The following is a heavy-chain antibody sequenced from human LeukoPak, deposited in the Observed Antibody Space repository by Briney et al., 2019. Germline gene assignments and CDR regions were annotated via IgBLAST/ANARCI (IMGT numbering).Heavy chain of an antibody. V-gene: IGHV3-30*18. CDR2: ISYDGSNK. CDR3: AKDYSTSCGD. D-gene: IGHD2-2*01. J-gene: IGHJ4*02. CDR1: GFTFSSYG. Sequence: PGRSLRHSCAASGFTFSSYGMHWVRQAPGKGLEWVAVISYDGSNKYYADSVKGRFTISRDNSKNTLYLQMNSLRAEDTAVYYCAKDYSTSCGDWGQGTLVTVSS.